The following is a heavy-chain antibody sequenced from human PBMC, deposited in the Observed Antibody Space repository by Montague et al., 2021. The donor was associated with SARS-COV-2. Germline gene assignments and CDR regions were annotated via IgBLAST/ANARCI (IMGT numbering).Heavy chain of an antibody. CDR1: GFSFSSSV. CDR3: ARGPHYCSGGNCF. J-gene: IGHJ4*02. CDR2: ISYDGSIK. Sequence: SLRLSCSASGFSFSSSVMHWVRQAPGKGLEWVAVISYDGSIKNYIDSXXGRFTISRDNSKNTLYLQMNGLRPDDTAVYYCARGPHYCSGGNCFWGQGALVTVSS. D-gene: IGHD2-15*01. V-gene: IGHV3-30*04.